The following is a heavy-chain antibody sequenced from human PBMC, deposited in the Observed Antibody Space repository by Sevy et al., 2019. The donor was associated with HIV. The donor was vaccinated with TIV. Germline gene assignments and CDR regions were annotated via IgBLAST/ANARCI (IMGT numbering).Heavy chain of an antibody. CDR3: AGASPEHYYGVDV. CDR2: NYYSGIT. V-gene: IGHV4-59*01. Sequence: SETLSLTCTVSGDSISNFYRTWIRHPPGKGLEWIGYNYYSGITNYNPSLKSRVTISVDTSKNQFSLKLRSVTAADTAVYYCAGASPEHYYGVDVWGQGTTVTVSS. CDR1: GDSISNFY. J-gene: IGHJ6*02. D-gene: IGHD1-26*01.